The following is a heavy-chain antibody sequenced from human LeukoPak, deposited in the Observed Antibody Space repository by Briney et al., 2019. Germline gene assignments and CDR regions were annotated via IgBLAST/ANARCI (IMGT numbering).Heavy chain of an antibody. V-gene: IGHV3-30*03. CDR1: GFTFSNYV. D-gene: IGHD3-22*01. Sequence: GGSLRLSCAASGFTFSNYVIHWVRQAPGKRLEWMAGISSDGNSEHFVDSVKGRLTISRDNSNNTLYLQMNSLRLEDTAVYYCAREGHSSGHCGAFDIWGQGTMITVSS. CDR3: AREGHSSGHCGAFDI. CDR2: ISSDGNSE. J-gene: IGHJ3*02.